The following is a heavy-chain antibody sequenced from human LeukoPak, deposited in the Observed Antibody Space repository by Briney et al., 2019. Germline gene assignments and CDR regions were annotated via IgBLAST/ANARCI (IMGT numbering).Heavy chain of an antibody. J-gene: IGHJ6*02. CDR2: INHSGST. V-gene: IGHV4-34*01. D-gene: IGHD3-10*01. CDR3: ARISGGVYYYYYYGMDV. Sequence: PSETLSLTCAVYGGSFSGYYWSWIRQPPGKGLEWIGEINHSGSTNYNPSLKSRVTISVDTSKNQFSLKLGSVTAADTAVDYCARISGGVYYYYYYGMDVWGQGTTVTVSS. CDR1: GGSFSGYY.